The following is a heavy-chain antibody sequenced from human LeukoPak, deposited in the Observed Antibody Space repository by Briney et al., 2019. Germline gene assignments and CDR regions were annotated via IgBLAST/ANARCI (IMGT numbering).Heavy chain of an antibody. J-gene: IGHJ5*02. CDR3: ARDRTNYYDSSGYYWFDP. D-gene: IGHD3-22*01. CDR2: ISSSSSYI. V-gene: IGHV3-21*01. CDR1: GFTFSSYS. Sequence: GGSLRLSCAASGFTFSSYSMNWVRQAPGKGLEWVLSISSSSSYIYYADSVKGRFTISRDNAKNSLYLQMNSLRAEDTAVYYCARDRTNYYDSSGYYWFDPWGQGTLVTVSS.